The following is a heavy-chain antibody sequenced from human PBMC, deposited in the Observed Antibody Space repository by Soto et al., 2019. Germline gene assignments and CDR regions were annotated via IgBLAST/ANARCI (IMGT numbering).Heavy chain of an antibody. CDR3: TTTLRLPAAFDDRLGP. CDR1: GFTFSNAW. Sequence: GSLRLSCAASGFTFSNAWMSWVRQAPGKGLEWVGRIKSKTDGGTTDYAAPVKGRFTISRDDSKNTLYLQMNSLKTEDTAVYYCTTTLRLPAAFDDRLGPWGQGTLVTVSS. V-gene: IGHV3-15*01. CDR2: IKSKTDGGTT. D-gene: IGHD2-2*01. J-gene: IGHJ5*02.